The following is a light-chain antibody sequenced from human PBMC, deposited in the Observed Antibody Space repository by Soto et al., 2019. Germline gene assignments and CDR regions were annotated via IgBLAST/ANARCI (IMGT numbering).Light chain of an antibody. CDR3: QQYNNWPPIT. CDR2: GAS. CDR1: QSVSSN. V-gene: IGKV3-15*01. Sequence: EIVLTQSPGTLSLSPWERATLSCRASQSVSSNLAWYQQKPGQAPRLLIYGASTRATGIPARFSGSGSGTEFILTISSLQSEDFGVYYCQQYNNWPPITFGQGTRLEI. J-gene: IGKJ5*01.